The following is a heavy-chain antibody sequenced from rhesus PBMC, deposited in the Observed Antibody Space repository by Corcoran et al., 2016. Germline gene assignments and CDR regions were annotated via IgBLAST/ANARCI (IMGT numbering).Heavy chain of an antibody. J-gene: IGHJ4*01. Sequence: QVQLQESGPGLVKPSETLSLTCAVSGGSISSRNWWSWIRQSPGKGLEWIGYIYVGSGSTSYNPSLKSRVTISTDTSKNQFCLKLSSVTAADTAVYYCVRQAAGLLFDFWGQGVVVTVSS. CDR2: IYVGSGST. D-gene: IGHD6-13*01. V-gene: IGHV4S7*01. CDR3: VRQAAGLLFDF. CDR1: GGSISSRNW.